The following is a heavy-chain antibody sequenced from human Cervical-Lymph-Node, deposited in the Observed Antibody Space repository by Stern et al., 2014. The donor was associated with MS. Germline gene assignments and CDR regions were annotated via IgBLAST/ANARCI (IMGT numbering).Heavy chain of an antibody. J-gene: IGHJ6*02. CDR2: ISPSGIYI. D-gene: IGHD3-9*01. Sequence: EVQLVESGGGLVKPGGSLRLSCAASGFTFSSYTINWVRQAPGKGLEWVSSISPSGIYIYYTDSVRGRFTISRDNARNSVYLQMNSLRAEDTAIYYCARVPYYDILTGYLRYGMDVWGQGTTVTVSS. V-gene: IGHV3-21*01. CDR1: GFTFSSYT. CDR3: ARVPYYDILTGYLRYGMDV.